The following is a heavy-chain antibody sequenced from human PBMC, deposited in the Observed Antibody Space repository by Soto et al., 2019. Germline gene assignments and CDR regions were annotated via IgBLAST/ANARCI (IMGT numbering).Heavy chain of an antibody. CDR2: ISAYNGNT. J-gene: IGHJ4*02. V-gene: IGHV1-18*04. Sequence: ASVKVSCKASGYTFTSYGISWVRQAPGHGLEWMGWISAYNGNTNYAQKLQGRVTMTTDTSTSTAYMELRSLRSDDTAVYYCARDSSVLRFLEWLLYPHYFDYWGRG. CDR3: ARDSSVLRFLEWLLYPHYFDY. CDR1: GYTFTSYG. D-gene: IGHD3-3*01.